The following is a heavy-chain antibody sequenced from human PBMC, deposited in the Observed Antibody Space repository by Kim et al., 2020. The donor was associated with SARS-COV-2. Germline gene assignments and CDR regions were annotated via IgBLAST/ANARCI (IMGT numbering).Heavy chain of an antibody. CDR1: GFTFSSYA. CDR3: ANGYSSGWYVHDLFDY. Sequence: GGSLRLSCAASGFTFSSYAMSWVRQAPGKGLEWVSAISGSGGSTYYADSVKGRFTISRDNSKNTLYLQMNSLRAEDTAVYYCANGYSSGWYVHDLFDYWGQGTLVTVSS. J-gene: IGHJ4*02. D-gene: IGHD6-19*01. V-gene: IGHV3-23*01. CDR2: ISGSGGST.